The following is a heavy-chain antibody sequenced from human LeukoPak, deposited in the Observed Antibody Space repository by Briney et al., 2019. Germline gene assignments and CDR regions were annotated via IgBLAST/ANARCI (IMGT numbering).Heavy chain of an antibody. V-gene: IGHV4-59*02. CDR1: GDSVTGYY. CDR2: IYKIGTT. J-gene: IGHJ4*02. D-gene: IGHD2-15*01. CDR3: VIGVGWQPDY. Sequence: SQTLSLTCTVFGDSVTGYYLNWVRQPPGKGLEWIGHIYKIGTTNYNPSLKSRLTISADTSKNQFSLKLRSVTAADTAVYYCVIGVGWQPDYWGQGALVTVSS.